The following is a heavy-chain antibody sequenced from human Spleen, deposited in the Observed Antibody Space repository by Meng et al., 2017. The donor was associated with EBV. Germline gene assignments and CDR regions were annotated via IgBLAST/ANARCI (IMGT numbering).Heavy chain of an antibody. D-gene: IGHD3-9*01. J-gene: IGHJ5*02. CDR1: GSSVSNINCG. Sequence: VQLQQAGPGPVKPPQTHSLTCSISGSSVSNINCGGNWIRQSPSRGLEWLGRTDYRSKWYNDYAVSVKGRITINPDTTKNQVSLQLNSVTPEDTAVYYCAGVGSTISTDWFDTWGQGTLVTVSS. CDR2: TDYRSKWYN. CDR3: AGVGSTISTDWFDT. V-gene: IGHV6-1*01.